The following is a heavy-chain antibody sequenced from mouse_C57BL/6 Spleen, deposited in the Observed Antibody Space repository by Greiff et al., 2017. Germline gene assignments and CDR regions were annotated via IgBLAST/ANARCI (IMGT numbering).Heavy chain of an antibody. V-gene: IGHV1-52*01. CDR1: GYTFTSYW. D-gene: IGHD2-4*01. J-gene: IGHJ2*01. Sequence: QVHVKQPGAELVRPGSSVKLSCKASGYTFTSYWMHWVKQRPIQGLEWIGNIDPSDSETHYNQKFKDKATLTVDKSSSTAYMQLSSLTSEDSAVYYCAREAHYDYDGPYFDYGGQGTTLTVSS. CDR2: IDPSDSET. CDR3: AREAHYDYDGPYFDY.